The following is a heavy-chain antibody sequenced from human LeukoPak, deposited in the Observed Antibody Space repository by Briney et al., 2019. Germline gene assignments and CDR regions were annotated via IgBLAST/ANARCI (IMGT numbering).Heavy chain of an antibody. Sequence: GGSLRLSCAASGFTFSSYAMHWVRQAPGKGLEWVAVISYDGSNKYYADSVKGRFTISRDNSKNTLYLQMNSLRAEDTAVYYCARGDPRTAMSYFDYWGQGTLVTVSS. CDR2: ISYDGSNK. J-gene: IGHJ4*02. V-gene: IGHV3-30*04. CDR1: GFTFSSYA. D-gene: IGHD5-18*01. CDR3: ARGDPRTAMSYFDY.